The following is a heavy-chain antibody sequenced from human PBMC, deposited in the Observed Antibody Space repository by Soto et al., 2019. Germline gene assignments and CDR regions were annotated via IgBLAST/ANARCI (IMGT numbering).Heavy chain of an antibody. Sequence: SETLSLTCTVSGGSISSGGYYWSWIRQHPGKGLEWIGYIYYGGSTYYNPSLKSRVTISVDTSKNQFSLKLSSVTAADTAVYYCARSEQLGTIDYWGQGTLVTVSS. CDR2: IYYGGST. J-gene: IGHJ4*02. CDR1: GGSISSGGYY. V-gene: IGHV4-31*03. D-gene: IGHD7-27*01. CDR3: ARSEQLGTIDY.